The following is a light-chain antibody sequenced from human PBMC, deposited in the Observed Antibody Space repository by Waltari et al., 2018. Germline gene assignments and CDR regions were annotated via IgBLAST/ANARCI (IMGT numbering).Light chain of an antibody. CDR2: DAS. CDR1: QSVRRT. Sequence: EIVSTQSPGTLSLSPGERATLSCRASQSVRRTLAWYQQKPGQAPRLLIYDASTRATGSPDRFSGSGSGTDVSLTISRLEPEEFAVYVCQKYGTLPATCGQGTKVEIK. CDR3: QKYGTLPAT. J-gene: IGKJ1*01. V-gene: IGKV3-20*01.